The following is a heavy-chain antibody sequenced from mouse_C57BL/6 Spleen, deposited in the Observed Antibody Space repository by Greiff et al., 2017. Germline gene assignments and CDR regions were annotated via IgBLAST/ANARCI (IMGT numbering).Heavy chain of an antibody. V-gene: IGHV5-4*01. CDR2: ISDGGSYT. J-gene: IGHJ1*03. CDR3: ARDTPDYYGSSYGYFDV. D-gene: IGHD1-1*01. CDR1: GFTFSSYA. Sequence: EVNVVESGGGLVKPGGSLKLSCAASGFTFSSYAMSWVRQTPEKRLEWVATISDGGSYTYYPDNVKGRFTISRDNAKNNLYLQMSHLKSEDTAMYYCARDTPDYYGSSYGYFDVWGTGTTVTVSS.